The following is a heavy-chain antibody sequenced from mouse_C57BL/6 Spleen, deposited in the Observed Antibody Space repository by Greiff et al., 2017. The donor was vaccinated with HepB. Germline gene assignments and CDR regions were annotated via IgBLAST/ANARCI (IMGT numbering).Heavy chain of an antibody. Sequence: EVKLMESGGGLVKPGGSLKLSCAASGFTFSSYTMSWVRQTPEKRLEWVATISGGGGNTYYPDSVKGRFTISRDNAKNTLYLQMSSLRSEDTALYYCARPLGYGSSYWYFDVWGTGTTVTVSS. D-gene: IGHD2-1*01. CDR1: GFTFSSYT. V-gene: IGHV5-9*01. CDR3: ARPLGYGSSYWYFDV. CDR2: ISGGGGNT. J-gene: IGHJ1*03.